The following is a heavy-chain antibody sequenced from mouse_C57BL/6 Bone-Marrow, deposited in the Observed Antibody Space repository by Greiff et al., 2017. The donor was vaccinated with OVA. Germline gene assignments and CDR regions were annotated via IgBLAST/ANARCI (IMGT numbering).Heavy chain of an antibody. Sequence: EVMLVESGGGLVQPKGSLKLSCAASGFTFNTYAMHWVRQAPGKGLEWVARIRSKSSNYATYYADSVKDRFTISRDDSQSMLYLQMNNLKTEDTAMYYCVGVGGYGNYGDAMDYWGQGTSVTVSS. D-gene: IGHD2-10*02. CDR3: VGVGGYGNYGDAMDY. CDR2: IRSKSSNYAT. V-gene: IGHV10-3*01. CDR1: GFTFNTYA. J-gene: IGHJ4*01.